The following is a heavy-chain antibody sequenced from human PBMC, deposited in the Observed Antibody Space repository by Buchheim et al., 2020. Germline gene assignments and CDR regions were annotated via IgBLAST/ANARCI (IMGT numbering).Heavy chain of an antibody. D-gene: IGHD2-2*01. V-gene: IGHV3-74*01. CDR1: GFTFSSYW. J-gene: IGHJ4*02. CDR3: ARVPYCSSTSCYLYYFDY. CDR2: INSDGSST. Sequence: EVQLVESGGGLVQPGGSLRLSCAASGFTFSSYWMHWVRQVPGKGLVRVSRINSDGSSTSYADSVKGRFTISRDNAKNTLYLQMNSLRAEDTAVYYCARVPYCSSTSCYLYYFDYWGQGTL.